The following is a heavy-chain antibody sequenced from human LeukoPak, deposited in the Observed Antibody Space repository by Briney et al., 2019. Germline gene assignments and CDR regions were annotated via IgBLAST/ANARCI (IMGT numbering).Heavy chain of an antibody. CDR3: ASLDTAHPSGVH. V-gene: IGHV3-7*01. CDR2: MKRDGGEK. J-gene: IGHJ4*02. Sequence: GGSLRLSCEASTFTFTPGWMSWVRQAPGKGLEWVAMMKRDGGEKHYVDSVRSRFTISRDNAKNSLYLQMDSLRDEDTAVYYCASLDTAHPSGVHWGQGTLVTVSS. D-gene: IGHD5-18*01. CDR1: TFTFTPGW.